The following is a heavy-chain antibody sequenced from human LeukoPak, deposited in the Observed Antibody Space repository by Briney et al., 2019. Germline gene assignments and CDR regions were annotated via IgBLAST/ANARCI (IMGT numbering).Heavy chain of an antibody. J-gene: IGHJ4*02. D-gene: IGHD6-13*01. CDR1: GYTFTGYY. V-gene: IGHV1-2*06. CDR3: ARETYSSSLYFDY. Sequence: ASVKVSCKASGYTFTGYYMHWVRQAPGQGLEWMGRINPNSGGTNYAQKFQGRVTMTRNTSISTAYMELSRLRSDDTAAYYCARETYSSSLYFDYWGQGTLVTVSS. CDR2: INPNSGGT.